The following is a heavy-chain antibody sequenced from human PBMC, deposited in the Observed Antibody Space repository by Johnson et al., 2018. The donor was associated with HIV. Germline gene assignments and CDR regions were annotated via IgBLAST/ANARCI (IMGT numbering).Heavy chain of an antibody. Sequence: EVQLVESGGGVVRPGGSLRLSCVASGFTFDDYGMSWVRQAPGKGLEWVSGITWNSGEIDYADSVEGRFTISRDNTKNSLYLQINSLRAEDTAIYYCARGLTRLSRNDYWNGIGAFDLWGQGTMVTVSS. D-gene: IGHD5-12*01. CDR2: ITWNSGEI. CDR3: ARGLTRLSRNDYWNGIGAFDL. V-gene: IGHV3-20*04. CDR1: GFTFDDYG. J-gene: IGHJ3*01.